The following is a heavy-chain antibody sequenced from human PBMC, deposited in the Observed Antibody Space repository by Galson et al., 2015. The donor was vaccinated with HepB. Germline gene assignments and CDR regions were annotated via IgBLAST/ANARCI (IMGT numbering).Heavy chain of an antibody. D-gene: IGHD3-22*01. CDR1: GSMFSDHD. V-gene: IGHV3-72*01. Sequence: SLRLSCAASGSMFSDHDVDWVRQAPGKGLEWVGRTGNRAKSYSTEYVASVKGRFTISRDDSKKSVYLQMNSLKMEDTAVYYCARRRYYDTSGYYSYGFDIWGQGTMVTVSS. J-gene: IGHJ3*02. CDR3: ARRRYYDTSGYYSYGFDI. CDR2: TGNRAKSYST.